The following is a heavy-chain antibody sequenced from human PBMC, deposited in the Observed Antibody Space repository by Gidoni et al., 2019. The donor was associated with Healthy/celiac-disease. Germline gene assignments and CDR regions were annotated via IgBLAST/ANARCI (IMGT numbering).Heavy chain of an antibody. Sequence: EVQLLESGGGLVQPGGSLRLSCAASGFTFSSYAMSWVRTAPGKGLEWVSAISGSGGSTYYADSVKGRFTISRDNSKNTLYLQMNSLRAEDTAVYYCALKLHYCSSTSCYLNYYYYGMDVWGQGTTVTVSS. CDR2: ISGSGGST. V-gene: IGHV3-23*01. CDR1: GFTFSSYA. J-gene: IGHJ6*02. D-gene: IGHD2-2*01. CDR3: ALKLHYCSSTSCYLNYYYYGMDV.